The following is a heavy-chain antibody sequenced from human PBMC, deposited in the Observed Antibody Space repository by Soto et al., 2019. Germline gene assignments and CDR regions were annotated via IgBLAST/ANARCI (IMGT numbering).Heavy chain of an antibody. J-gene: IGHJ3*02. CDR1: GFTFSSYA. CDR2: ISGSGGST. V-gene: IGHV3-23*01. CDR3: AKDMTVRYCSGGSCYWDAFDI. D-gene: IGHD2-15*01. Sequence: GGSLRLSCAASGFTFSSYAMSWGRQAPGKGLEWVSAISGSGGSTYYADSVKGRFTISRDNSKNTLYLQMNSLSAEDTAVYYCAKDMTVRYCSGGSCYWDAFDIWGQGTMVTVSS.